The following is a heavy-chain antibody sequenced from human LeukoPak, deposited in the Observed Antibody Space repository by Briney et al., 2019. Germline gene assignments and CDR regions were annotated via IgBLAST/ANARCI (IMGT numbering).Heavy chain of an antibody. CDR1: GFTFSDYA. Sequence: GGSLRLSCAASGFTFSDYAMSWVRQAPGKGLEWVSAIRGNGGTTYYADSVKGRFTISRDNSKNTLYLQMNSLRAEDTAVYYCATSPSIAARSYYYYGMDVWGQGTTVTVSS. CDR2: IRGNGGTT. CDR3: ATSPSIAARSYYYYGMDV. D-gene: IGHD6-6*01. J-gene: IGHJ6*02. V-gene: IGHV3-23*01.